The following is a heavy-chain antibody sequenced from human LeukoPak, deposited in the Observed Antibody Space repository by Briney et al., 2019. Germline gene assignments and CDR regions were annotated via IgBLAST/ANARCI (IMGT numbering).Heavy chain of an antibody. J-gene: IGHJ5*02. CDR3: ARAQAGNYDWPLDL. CDR1: GGTFSKYA. D-gene: IGHD5-12*01. CDR2: IIPILDTS. Sequence: SVKVSCKASGGTFSKYALSWVRQAPGQGLEWMGAIIPILDTSNYPPKFQDRVTITTDESTSTAYMDLSSLRSDDTAVYYCARAQAGNYDWPLDLWGQGTLVTVSS. V-gene: IGHV1-69*05.